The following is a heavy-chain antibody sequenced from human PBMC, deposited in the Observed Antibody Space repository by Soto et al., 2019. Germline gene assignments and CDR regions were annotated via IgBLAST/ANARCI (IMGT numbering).Heavy chain of an antibody. V-gene: IGHV3-30-3*01. J-gene: IGHJ4*02. CDR1: GCTFSSYA. CDR2: ISYDGSNK. Sequence: PGGSLRLSCAASGCTFSSYAMHWVRQAPGKGLEWVAVISYDGSNKYYADSVKGRFTISRDNSKNTLYLQMNSLRAEDTAVYYCARDKTITFGGVIVPSDYWGQGTLVTVS. D-gene: IGHD3-16*02. CDR3: ARDKTITFGGVIVPSDY.